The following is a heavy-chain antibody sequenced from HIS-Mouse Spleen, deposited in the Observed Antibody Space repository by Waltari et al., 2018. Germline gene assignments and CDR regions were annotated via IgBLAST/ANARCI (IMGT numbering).Heavy chain of an antibody. J-gene: IGHJ4*02. CDR2: ISYDGSNK. Sequence: QVQLVESGGGVVQPGRSLRLSCAASGFTFSSYGMHWVRQAPGKGLEWVAVISYDGSNKYYADSVKGRFTISRDNSKNTLYLQMNSLRAEDTAVYYCAKDLTVATMIVVVTRGVDYWVQGTLVTVSS. CDR3: AKDLTVATMIVVVTRGVDY. CDR1: GFTFSSYG. D-gene: IGHD3-22*01. V-gene: IGHV3-30*18.